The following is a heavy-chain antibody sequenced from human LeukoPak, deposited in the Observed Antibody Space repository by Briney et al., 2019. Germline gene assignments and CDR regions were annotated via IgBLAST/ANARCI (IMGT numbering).Heavy chain of an antibody. CDR3: ARHDSYIPY. CDR1: GFTFTKYP. J-gene: IGHJ4*02. V-gene: IGHV3-23*01. Sequence: GGSLRLSRAASGFTFTKYPMRGVRQAPGKGLEWVSGISDVEKIPYYSDSVKGRFTISRDNSKKPVYLQMNNLRAEDTAVYFCARHDSYIPYWGQGIPVTVSS. CDR2: ISDVEKIP. D-gene: IGHD3-10*01.